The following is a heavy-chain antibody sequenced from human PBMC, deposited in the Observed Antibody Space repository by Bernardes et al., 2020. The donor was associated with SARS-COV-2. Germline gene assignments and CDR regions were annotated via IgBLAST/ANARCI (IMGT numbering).Heavy chain of an antibody. CDR2: IKRDGSEK. J-gene: IGHJ4*02. Sequence: SLRLSCAASGFTFSNYWMSWVRQAPGKGLEWVANIKRDGSEKYYVDSVKGRFTISRDNAKNSVYLQMNSLRAEDTAVYYCARDNLRRGDYWGQGTLVTVSS. D-gene: IGHD4-17*01. CDR3: ARDNLRRGDY. V-gene: IGHV3-7*03. CDR1: GFTFSNYW.